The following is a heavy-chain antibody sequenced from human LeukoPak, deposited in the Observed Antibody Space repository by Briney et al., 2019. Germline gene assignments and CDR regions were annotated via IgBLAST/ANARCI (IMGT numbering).Heavy chain of an antibody. Sequence: PGGSLRLSCAPSAFTFSDYSMNWVRQAPGKGLEWISYISGRSSTIYYADSVRGRFTISRDNAKNSMYLQMNSLRAEDTAVYYCARDRLTSGSYFFDYWGQGTLVTVSS. J-gene: IGHJ4*02. CDR3: ARDRLTSGSYFFDY. CDR1: AFTFSDYS. CDR2: ISGRSSTI. V-gene: IGHV3-48*01. D-gene: IGHD1-26*01.